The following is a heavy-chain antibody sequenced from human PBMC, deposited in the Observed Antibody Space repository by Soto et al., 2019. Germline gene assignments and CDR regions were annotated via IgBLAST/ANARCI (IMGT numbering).Heavy chain of an antibody. Sequence: PGESLKISCKGSGYSFTSYWIGWVRQMPGKGLEWMGIIYPGDSDTRYSPSFQGQVTISADKSINTAYLQWSSLKASDTAMYFCARRVRLISGLNYFDYWGRETLVTVSS. D-gene: IGHD1-26*01. CDR2: IYPGDSDT. CDR3: ARRVRLISGLNYFDY. J-gene: IGHJ4*02. V-gene: IGHV5-51*01. CDR1: GYSFTSYW.